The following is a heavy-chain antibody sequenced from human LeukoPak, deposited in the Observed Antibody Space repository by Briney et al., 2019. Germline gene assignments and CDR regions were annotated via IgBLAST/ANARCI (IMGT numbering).Heavy chain of an antibody. D-gene: IGHD6-13*01. V-gene: IGHV1-2*04. CDR1: GYTCTGYY. CDR3: ARGAGIAAAGGYFQH. CDR2: INPNSGGT. Sequence: ASVKVSCKASGYTCTGYYVHWVRQAPGQGLEWMGWINPNSGGTNYAQKFQGCVTMTRDTSISTAYMELSRLRSDDTAVYYCARGAGIAAAGGYFQHWGQGTLVTVSS. J-gene: IGHJ1*01.